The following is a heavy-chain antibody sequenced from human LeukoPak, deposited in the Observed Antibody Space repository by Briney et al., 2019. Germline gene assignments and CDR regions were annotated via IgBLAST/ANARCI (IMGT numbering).Heavy chain of an antibody. J-gene: IGHJ4*02. V-gene: IGHV3-33*01. CDR3: ARAPPYCSGGACYFDY. Sequence: GGSLRLPCAASGFSFSTYGMHWVRQAPGKGLEWVAVIWYDGNNKYYADSVKGRFTISRDNSKNTLFLQMNSLRAEDSAVYYCARAPPYCSGGACYFDYWGQGTLVTVSS. D-gene: IGHD2-15*01. CDR1: GFSFSTYG. CDR2: IWYDGNNK.